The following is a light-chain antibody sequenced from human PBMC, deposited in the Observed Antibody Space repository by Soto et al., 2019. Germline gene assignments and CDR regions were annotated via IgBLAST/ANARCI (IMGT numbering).Light chain of an antibody. CDR2: GAS. CDR1: QNVDSNS. CDR3: QQYGDSPLT. V-gene: IGKV3-20*01. J-gene: IGKJ4*01. Sequence: EIVLTQSPGTLSLSPWERATLSCRASQNVDSNSLAWYQQKPGQAPRIIIFGASGRATGIPDRFSGSGSGTDFTLTISRLEPEDFAVYYCQQYGDSPLTFGGGTKVDI.